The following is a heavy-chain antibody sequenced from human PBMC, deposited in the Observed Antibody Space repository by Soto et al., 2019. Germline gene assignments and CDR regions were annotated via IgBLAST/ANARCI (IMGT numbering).Heavy chain of an antibody. J-gene: IGHJ5*02. CDR1: GFTFSSYG. D-gene: IGHD6-13*01. V-gene: IGHV3-33*01. CDR2: IWYDGSNK. CDR3: ARELAYSSSWYGGNDNWFDP. Sequence: GGSLRLSCAASGFTFSSYGMHWVRQAPGKGLEWVAVIWYDGSNKYYADSVKGRFTISRDNSKNTLYLQMNSLRAEDTAVYYCARELAYSSSWYGGNDNWFDPWGQGTLVTVSS.